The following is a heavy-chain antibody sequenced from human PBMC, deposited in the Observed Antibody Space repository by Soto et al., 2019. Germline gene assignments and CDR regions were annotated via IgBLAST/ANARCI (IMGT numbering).Heavy chain of an antibody. CDR3: ARGVVVYCSNGVCLTEYYYYGMDV. D-gene: IGHD2-8*01. CDR2: IIPIFGTA. V-gene: IGHV1-69*06. J-gene: IGHJ6*02. CDR1: GGTFSSYA. Sequence: QVQLVQSGAEVKKPGSSVKVSCKASGGTFSSYAISWVRQAPGQGLEWMGGIIPIFGTANYAQKFQGRVTITADKSTSTAYMELSSLRSEDTAVYYCARGVVVYCSNGVCLTEYYYYGMDVWGQGTTVTVSS.